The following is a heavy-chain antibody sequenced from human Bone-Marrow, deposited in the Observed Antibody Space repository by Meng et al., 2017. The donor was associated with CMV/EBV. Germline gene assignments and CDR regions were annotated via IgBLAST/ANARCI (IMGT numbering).Heavy chain of an antibody. J-gene: IGHJ5*02. D-gene: IGHD3-22*01. CDR1: GFTVSSNY. Sequence: GESLKISCAASGFTVSSNYMSWVRQAPGKGLEWVSVIYSGGSTYYADSVKCRFTISRDNSKNTLYLQMNSLRAEDTAVYYCARDFLYYYDSSGYYLRWFDPWGHGARVTGSS. CDR2: IYSGGST. CDR3: ARDFLYYYDSSGYYLRWFDP. V-gene: IGHV3-53*01.